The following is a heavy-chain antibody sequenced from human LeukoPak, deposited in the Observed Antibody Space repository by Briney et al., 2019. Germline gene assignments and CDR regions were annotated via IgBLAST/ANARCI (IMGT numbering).Heavy chain of an antibody. J-gene: IGHJ4*02. D-gene: IGHD5-12*01. V-gene: IGHV3-23*01. CDR3: AKDGAWLRFDD. CDR1: GFPFSSHG. Sequence: PGGFLRLSCAGSGFPFSSHGMNWVRQAPGKGLEWVSGISPGGPTYYADSVKGRFSISRDDSKNTFYLQMINLRAEDTAVYYCAKDGAWLRFDDWGQGILVTVSS. CDR2: ISPGGPT.